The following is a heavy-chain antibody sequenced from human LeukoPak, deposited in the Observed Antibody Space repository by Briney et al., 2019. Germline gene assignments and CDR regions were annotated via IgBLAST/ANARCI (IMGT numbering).Heavy chain of an antibody. D-gene: IGHD1-1*01. V-gene: IGHV1-69*04. Sequence: ASVKVSCKASGGTFSTYAINWVRQAPRQGLEWMGRIIPILGIANYAQKFQGRVTITADKSTTTAYMELSSLRSEDTAVYYCARDYGETTAFDIWGQGTMVTVSS. CDR3: ARDYGETTAFDI. CDR2: IIPILGIA. CDR1: GGTFSTYA. J-gene: IGHJ3*02.